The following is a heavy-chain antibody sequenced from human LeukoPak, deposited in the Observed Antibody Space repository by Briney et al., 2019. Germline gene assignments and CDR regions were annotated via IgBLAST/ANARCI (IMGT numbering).Heavy chain of an antibody. D-gene: IGHD3-10*01. CDR2: IRYDGSNK. CDR1: GFTFSSYG. Sequence: SGGSLRLSCAASGFTFSSYGMHWVRQAPGKGLEWVAFIRYDGSNKYYTDSVKGRFTISRDNPKNTLYLQVNSLRGEDTAVDYCARDNLYDAGSGNYDAFDVWGQGTMVTVA. V-gene: IGHV3-30*02. J-gene: IGHJ3*01. CDR3: ARDNLYDAGSGNYDAFDV.